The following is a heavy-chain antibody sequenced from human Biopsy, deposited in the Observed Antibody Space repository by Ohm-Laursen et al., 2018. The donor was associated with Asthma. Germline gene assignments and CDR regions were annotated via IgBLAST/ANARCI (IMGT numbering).Heavy chain of an antibody. CDR2: ISYDGSTK. CDR3: ARDVVWFREVGGMDA. CDR1: GFTLTTYA. V-gene: IGHV3-30*03. J-gene: IGHJ6*02. Sequence: SLRLSCAASGFTLTTYAIHWVRQVPGKGLEWVAVISYDGSTKYSADSVKGRFIVSRDISKNILSLQMNSLRPEDTAVYYCARDVVWFREVGGMDAWGQGTTVTVAS. D-gene: IGHD3-10*01.